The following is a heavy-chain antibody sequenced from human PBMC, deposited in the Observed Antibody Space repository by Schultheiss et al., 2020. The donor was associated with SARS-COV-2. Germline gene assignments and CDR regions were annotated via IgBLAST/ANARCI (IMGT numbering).Heavy chain of an antibody. Sequence: SETLSLTCTVSGGSISSGDYYWSWIRQPPGKGLEWIGYIYYSGSTYYNPSLKSRVTISVDTSKNQFSLKLSSVTAADTAVYYCARGPESITMIVVVIYWYFDLWGRGTLVTVSS. V-gene: IGHV4-30-4*01. CDR3: ARGPESITMIVVVIYWYFDL. J-gene: IGHJ2*01. D-gene: IGHD3-22*01. CDR1: GGSISSGDYY. CDR2: IYYSGST.